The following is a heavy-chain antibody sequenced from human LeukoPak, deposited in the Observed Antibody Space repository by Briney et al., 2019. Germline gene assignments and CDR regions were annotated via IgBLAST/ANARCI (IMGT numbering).Heavy chain of an antibody. CDR3: ARGTMNLDF. Sequence: VASVKVSCKASGYSFTGYYVHWVRQAPGQGLEWMGWLNPYSGDTAYAQKFQGRVTMTRDTSISTAYMEVSRLRSDDTAAYYCARGTMNLDFWGQGTLVIVSS. CDR1: GYSFTGYY. CDR2: LNPYSGDT. V-gene: IGHV1-2*02. J-gene: IGHJ1*01. D-gene: IGHD3-22*01.